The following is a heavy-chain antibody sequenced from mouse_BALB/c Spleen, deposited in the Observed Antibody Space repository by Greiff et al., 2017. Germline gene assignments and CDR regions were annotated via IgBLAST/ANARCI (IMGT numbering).Heavy chain of an antibody. V-gene: IGHV5-17*02. CDR1: GFTFSSFG. CDR2: ISSGSSTI. J-gene: IGHJ4*01. CDR3: ARDLYYAMDY. Sequence: EVKLVESGGGLVQPGGSRKLSCAASGFTFSSFGMHWVRQAPEKGLEWVAYISSGSSTIYYADTVKGRFTISRDNPKNTLFLQMTSLRSEDTAMYYCARDLYYAMDYWGQGTSVTVSS.